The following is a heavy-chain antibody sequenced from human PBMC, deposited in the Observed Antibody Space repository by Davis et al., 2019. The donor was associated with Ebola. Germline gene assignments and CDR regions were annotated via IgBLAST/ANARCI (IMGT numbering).Heavy chain of an antibody. CDR2: IYSSGST. J-gene: IGHJ5*02. Sequence: SETLSLTCTVSGGSMRSYYWSWIRQPPGKGLEWIGFIYSSGSTSYNPSLKSRVTISLGTSKNQFSLKLSSVTAADTAVYYCARGPDWFDPWGQGTLVTVSS. CDR1: GGSMRSYY. V-gene: IGHV4-59*12. CDR3: ARGPDWFDP.